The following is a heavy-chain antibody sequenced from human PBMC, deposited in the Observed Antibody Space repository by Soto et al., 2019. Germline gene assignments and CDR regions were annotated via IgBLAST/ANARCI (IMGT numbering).Heavy chain of an antibody. V-gene: IGHV4-39*01. J-gene: IGHJ6*02. CDR2: ILYSGDT. CDR3: ARQGRNTKIVILRHYATDF. D-gene: IGHD3-22*01. CDR1: SGSISSNSYL. Sequence: WETLSLTCSVSSGSISSNSYLWGWIRQPPGMGLEWIGAILYSGDTYYSESLKSRVTMSVDTAKNQFSLKLNSVTAADTAVYYCARQGRNTKIVILRHYATDFWGQGTAVTVSS.